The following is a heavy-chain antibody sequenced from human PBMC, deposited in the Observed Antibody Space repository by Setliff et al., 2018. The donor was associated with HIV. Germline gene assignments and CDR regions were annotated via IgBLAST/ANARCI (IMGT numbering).Heavy chain of an antibody. CDR2: IYYTGTT. V-gene: IGHV4-59*11. J-gene: IGHJ4*02. CDR3: ARKGSSSRSQEYYYDF. D-gene: IGHD6-13*01. CDR1: GVSFSSHH. Sequence: ETLSLTCNVSGVSFSSHHWSWIRQPPGKGLEWIGYIYYTGTTKYNPSLESRVTISIDMSKNQFSLHLSSVTALDTAVYYCARKGSSSRSQEYYYDFWGQGTLVTVSS.